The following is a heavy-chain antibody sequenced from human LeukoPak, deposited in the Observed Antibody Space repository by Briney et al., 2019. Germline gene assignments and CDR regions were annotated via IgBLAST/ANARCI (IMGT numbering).Heavy chain of an antibody. CDR2: IYYNENT. CDR1: GVSIYISTYY. Sequence: SETLSLTCSVSGVSIYISTYYWAWIRQPPGKGLEFIGSIYYNENTFHNPSLRSRLTISVDTSTNHFSLRLTSVTASDTATYYCARQLAAGNDAFDIWGQGTVVTVSS. V-gene: IGHV4-39*01. D-gene: IGHD2-15*01. CDR3: ARQLAAGNDAFDI. J-gene: IGHJ3*02.